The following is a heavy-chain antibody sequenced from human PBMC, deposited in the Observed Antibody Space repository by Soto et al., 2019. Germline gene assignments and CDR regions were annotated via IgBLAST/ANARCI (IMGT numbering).Heavy chain of an antibody. CDR1: GGSISCSNW. Sequence: QVQLQESGPGLVKPSGTLSLTCAVSGGSISCSNWWSWVRQPPGKGLEWIGEIYHSGSTNYNPSLKSRVTISVDKSKNQFSLKLSSVTAADTAVYYCARVPIDCSGGSCNYYFDYWGQGTLVTVSS. J-gene: IGHJ4*02. CDR2: IYHSGST. D-gene: IGHD2-15*01. V-gene: IGHV4-4*02. CDR3: ARVPIDCSGGSCNYYFDY.